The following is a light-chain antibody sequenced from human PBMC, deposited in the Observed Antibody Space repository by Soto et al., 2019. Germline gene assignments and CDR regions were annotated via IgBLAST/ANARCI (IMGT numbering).Light chain of an antibody. V-gene: IGKV3-15*01. Sequence: EIILTQSPDTLSLSPGERATLSCRASQTVSSNYLAWCQQRPGQAPRLLIYGASTRAGGVPARFSGSGSGTEFTLTISSLQSEDFATYYCQQYYSYPWTFGQGTKVDIK. CDR1: QTVSSN. J-gene: IGKJ1*01. CDR3: QQYYSYPWT. CDR2: GAS.